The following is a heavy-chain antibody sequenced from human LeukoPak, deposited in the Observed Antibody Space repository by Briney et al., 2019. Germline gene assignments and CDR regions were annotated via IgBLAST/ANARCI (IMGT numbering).Heavy chain of an antibody. D-gene: IGHD3-9*01. CDR1: GGTFSSYA. CDR3: ARVRETGDAFDI. J-gene: IGHJ3*02. Sequence: VASVKVSCKASGGTFSSYAISWVRQAPGQGLEWMGRIIPILGIANYAQKFQGRVTITADKSTSTAYMELSSLRSEDTAVYYCARVRETGDAFDIWGQGTMVTVSS. CDR2: IIPILGIA. V-gene: IGHV1-69*04.